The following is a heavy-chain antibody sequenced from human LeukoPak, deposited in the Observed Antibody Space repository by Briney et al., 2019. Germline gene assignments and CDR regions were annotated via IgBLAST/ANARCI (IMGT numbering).Heavy chain of an antibody. D-gene: IGHD3-10*01. Sequence: GGSLRLSCAASGFTFSSYGMHWVRQAPGKGLEWVAFIRYDGSNKYYADSVKGRFTISRDNSKNTLYLQMNSLRAEDTAVYYCAKDHNYYGSGSYDYFDYWGQGTLVTVSS. J-gene: IGHJ4*02. CDR2: IRYDGSNK. CDR3: AKDHNYYGSGSYDYFDY. CDR1: GFTFSSYG. V-gene: IGHV3-30*02.